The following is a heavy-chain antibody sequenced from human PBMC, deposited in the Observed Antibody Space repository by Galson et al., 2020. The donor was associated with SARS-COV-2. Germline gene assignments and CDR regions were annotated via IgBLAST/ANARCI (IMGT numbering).Heavy chain of an antibody. Sequence: GESLKISCAASGFLFRNYGVLWVRRAPGKGLEWVAITSYDGNEKYYAVSVKGRFTISRDNSKNMLYLQMNSLRVEDTAMYYCASLREPGVDMAVPADYWGHGTLVTVSA. V-gene: IGHV3-30*03. CDR1: GFLFRNYG. D-gene: IGHD5-12*01. CDR2: TSYDGNEK. CDR3: ASLREPGVDMAVPADY. J-gene: IGHJ4*01.